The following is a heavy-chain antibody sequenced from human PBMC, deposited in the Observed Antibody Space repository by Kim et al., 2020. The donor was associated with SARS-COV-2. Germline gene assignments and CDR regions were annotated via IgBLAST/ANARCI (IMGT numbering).Heavy chain of an antibody. CDR1: GFTFSNFA. CDR2: IGNGGGST. Sequence: GGSLRLSCAASGFTFSNFAMSWVRQAPGKGLEWVSIIGNGGGSTNYAVSVKGRFTISRDNSKNTLYLQMNSLRAEDTAVYYCANRHHGSGAYKFDSWGQGTLVTVSS. V-gene: IGHV3-23*01. J-gene: IGHJ5*01. CDR3: ANRHHGSGAYKFDS. D-gene: IGHD3-10*01.